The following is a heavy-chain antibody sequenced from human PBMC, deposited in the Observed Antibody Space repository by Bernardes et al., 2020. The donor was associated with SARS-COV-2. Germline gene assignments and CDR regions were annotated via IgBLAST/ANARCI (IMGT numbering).Heavy chain of an antibody. Sequence: LRLFCAACGFTFRTYGLNWVQKAPGKGLEWVSSISSSASYKYYADSVKGRFTISRDNAKNSLYLEMKSLRAEDTALYYCARGPYCPGGICTFYGMDVWGQGTTVTVSS. J-gene: IGHJ6*02. D-gene: IGHD2-8*02. CDR3: ARGPYCPGGICTFYGMDV. CDR2: ISSSASYK. V-gene: IGHV3-21*06. CDR1: GFTFRTYG.